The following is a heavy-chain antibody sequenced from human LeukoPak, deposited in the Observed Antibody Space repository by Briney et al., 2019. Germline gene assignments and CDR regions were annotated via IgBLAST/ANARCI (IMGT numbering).Heavy chain of an antibody. CDR1: GFTFSTYS. D-gene: IGHD6-6*01. CDR2: IRYDGSNK. CDR3: AKDHQVYSSSCCWFDP. V-gene: IGHV3-30*02. Sequence: GGSLRLSCAASGFTFSTYSMNWVRQAPGKGLEWVAFIRYDGSNKYYADSVKGRFTISRDNSKNTLYLQMNSLRAEDTAVYYCAKDHQVYSSSCCWFDPWGQGTLVTVSS. J-gene: IGHJ5*02.